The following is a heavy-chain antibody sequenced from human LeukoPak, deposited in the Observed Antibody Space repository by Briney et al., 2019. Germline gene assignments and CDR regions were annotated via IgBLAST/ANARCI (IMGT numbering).Heavy chain of an antibody. CDR1: GYRITSYW. J-gene: IGHJ4*02. V-gene: IGHV5-51*01. CDR2: IYPGDSAT. D-gene: IGHD4-23*01. Sequence: GESLKISCKGSGYRITSYWIGWVRQMPGKRLEWIVIIYPGDSATRYRPSFQGQVTISADKSISADYLQRSSLNASTTAYYYGARHTNDYGGYGDYWGQGILVTVSS. CDR3: ARHTNDYGGYGDY.